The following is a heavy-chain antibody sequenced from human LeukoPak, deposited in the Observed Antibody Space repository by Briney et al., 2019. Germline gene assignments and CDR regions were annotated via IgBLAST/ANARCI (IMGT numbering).Heavy chain of an antibody. V-gene: IGHV4-59*08. CDR1: GGSTISHY. D-gene: IGHD6-6*01. J-gene: IGHJ3*02. Sequence: SETLSLTCTVSGGSTISHYWSWLRQPPGKGLEWIAYTYYTGTTNYNPSLKSRVTISIDTSRDQFSLRLSSVTAADTAVYYCAGLRSRAFDIWGPGTMVSVSS. CDR2: TYYTGTT. CDR3: AGLRSRAFDI.